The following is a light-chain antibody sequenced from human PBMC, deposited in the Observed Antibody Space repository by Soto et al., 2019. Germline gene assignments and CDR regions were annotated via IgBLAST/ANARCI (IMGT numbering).Light chain of an antibody. J-gene: IGLJ1*01. CDR2: DVS. CDR1: SGDGGDYDY. CDR3: SSFAGGNIYV. Sequence: QSALTQPRSVSGSPGQSVTISCTGTSGDGGDYDYVSWYQQHPGKAPKVLVYDVSKRPSGVPDRFSGSRSGNTASLTISGLQADDEGDYYCSSFAGGNIYVFGTGTKLTVL. V-gene: IGLV2-11*01.